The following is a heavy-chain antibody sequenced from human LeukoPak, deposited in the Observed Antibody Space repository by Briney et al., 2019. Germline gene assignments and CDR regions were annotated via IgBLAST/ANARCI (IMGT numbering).Heavy chain of an antibody. CDR3: AREGYCSSTSCRDWYFDL. Sequence: SETLSLTCTVSGGSISSYYWSWIRQPPGKGLEWIGYIYYSGSTNYNPSLKSRVTISVDTSKNQFSLKLSSVTAADTAVYYCAREGYCSSTSCRDWYFDLWGRGTLVTVSS. J-gene: IGHJ2*01. CDR2: IYYSGST. D-gene: IGHD2-2*01. CDR1: GGSISSYY. V-gene: IGHV4-59*01.